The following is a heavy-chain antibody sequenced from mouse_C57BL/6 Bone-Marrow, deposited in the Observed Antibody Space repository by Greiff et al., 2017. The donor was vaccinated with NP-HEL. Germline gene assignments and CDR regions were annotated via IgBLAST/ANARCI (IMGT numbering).Heavy chain of an antibody. CDR2: IYPGDGDT. CDR3: ASGPFYSVGDY. V-gene: IGHV1-82*01. D-gene: IGHD2-1*01. CDR1: GYAFSSSW. Sequence: QVQLQQSGPELVKPGASVKISCKASGYAFSSSWMNWVKQRPGKGLEWIGRIYPGDGDTNYNGKFKGKATLTADKSSSTAYMQLSSLTSEDSAVYFCASGPFYSVGDYWGQGTSVTVSS. J-gene: IGHJ4*01.